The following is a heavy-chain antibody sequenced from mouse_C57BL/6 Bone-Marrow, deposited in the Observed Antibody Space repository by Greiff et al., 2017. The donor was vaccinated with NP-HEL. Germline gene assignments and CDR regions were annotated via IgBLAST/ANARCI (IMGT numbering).Heavy chain of an antibody. CDR2: IYPGDGDT. Sequence: VQLQQSGPELVKPGASVKISCKASGYAFSSSWMNWVKQRPGKGLEWIGRIYPGDGDTNYNGKFKGKATLTADKSSSTAYMQLSSLTSEDSAVYFCANYYGSSHGAMDYWGQGTSVTVSS. D-gene: IGHD1-1*01. CDR3: ANYYGSSHGAMDY. CDR1: GYAFSSSW. J-gene: IGHJ4*01. V-gene: IGHV1-82*01.